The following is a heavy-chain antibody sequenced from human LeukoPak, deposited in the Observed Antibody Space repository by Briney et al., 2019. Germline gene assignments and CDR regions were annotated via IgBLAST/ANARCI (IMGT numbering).Heavy chain of an antibody. V-gene: IGHV3-66*01. CDR2: IYSGGST. CDR3: AKDYYGSGSYLRDEAFDY. D-gene: IGHD3-10*01. CDR1: GFTVSSNY. J-gene: IGHJ4*02. Sequence: PGGSLRLSCAASGFTVSSNYMTWVRQAPGKGLEWVSVIYSGGSTYYADSVKGRFTISRDNSKNTLYLQMNSLRAEDTAVYYCAKDYYGSGSYLRDEAFDYWGQGTLVTVSS.